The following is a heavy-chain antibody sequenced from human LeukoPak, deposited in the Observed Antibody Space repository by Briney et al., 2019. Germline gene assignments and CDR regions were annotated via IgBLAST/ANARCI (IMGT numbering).Heavy chain of an antibody. CDR1: GDSISSYF. J-gene: IGHJ3*02. CDR2: ISTSGTT. CDR3: AREVGSTGRALDI. D-gene: IGHD1-26*01. V-gene: IGHV4-4*07. Sequence: SETLSLTCTVSGDSISSYFWIWIRQPAGKGLEWIGRISTSGTTNYNPSLKSRLTMSLDTSKHQFSLNLTSVTAADTAVYYCAREVGSTGRALDIWGLGTVVAVSS.